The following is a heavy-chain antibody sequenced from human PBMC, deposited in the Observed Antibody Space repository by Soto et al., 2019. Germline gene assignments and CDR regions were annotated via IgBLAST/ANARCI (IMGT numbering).Heavy chain of an antibody. Sequence: GGSLRLSCKASGFDFDSYPMNWVRQVPGKSPEWVSCITWNSGIIAYAASVKGRFAISRDDSKSTAYLQMNSVTTEDTAVYFCAKYTSVSRYSFFGMDVWGHGTTVTVSS. CDR1: GFDFDSYP. V-gene: IGHV3-49*02. CDR2: ITWNSGII. CDR3: AKYTSVSRYSFFGMDV. D-gene: IGHD2-2*01. J-gene: IGHJ6*02.